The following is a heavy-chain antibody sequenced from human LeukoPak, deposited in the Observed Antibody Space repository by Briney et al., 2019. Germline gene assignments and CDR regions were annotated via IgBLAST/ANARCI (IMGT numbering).Heavy chain of an antibody. J-gene: IGHJ4*02. V-gene: IGHV1-18*01. D-gene: IGHD3-3*01. Sequence: GASVKVSCKASGYTFTSHGISWVRQAPGQGLEWMGWISAYNGNTNYAQKLQGRVTMTTDTSTSTAYMELRSLRSDDTAVYYCARDAYPYTYYDFWSGYYPNLYYDYWGQGTLVTVSS. CDR1: GYTFTSHG. CDR2: ISAYNGNT. CDR3: ARDAYPYTYYDFWSGYYPNLYYDY.